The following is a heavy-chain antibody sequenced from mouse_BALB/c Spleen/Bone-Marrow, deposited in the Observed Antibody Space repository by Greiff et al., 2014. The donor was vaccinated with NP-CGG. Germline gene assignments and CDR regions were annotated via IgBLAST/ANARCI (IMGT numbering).Heavy chain of an antibody. CDR1: GFNIKDTY. Sequence: EVQLQQSGAELVKPGASVKLSCTASGFNIKDTYMHWVNQRPEQGLEWIGRIDPANGNTKYDPKFQGKATITPDTSSNTAYLYLSGLTSEDTAVYYCGRRGKNYGKAYWGQGTSVTVSS. CDR2: IDPANGNT. CDR3: GRRGKNYGKAY. J-gene: IGHJ4*01. V-gene: IGHV14-3*02.